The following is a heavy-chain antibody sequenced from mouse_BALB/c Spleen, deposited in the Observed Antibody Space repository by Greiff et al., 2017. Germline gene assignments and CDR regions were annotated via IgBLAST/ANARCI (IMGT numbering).Heavy chain of an antibody. CDR2: ISYDGSN. CDR1: GYSITSGYY. D-gene: IGHD2-10*02. CDR3: ARTYGNYAFAY. J-gene: IGHJ3*01. V-gene: IGHV3-6*02. Sequence: DVKLQESGPGLVKPSQSLSLTCSVTGYSITSGYYWNWIRQFPGNKLEWMGYISYDGSNNYNPSLKNRISITRDTSKNQFVLKLNSVTTEDTATYYCARTYGNYAFAYWGQGTLVTVSA.